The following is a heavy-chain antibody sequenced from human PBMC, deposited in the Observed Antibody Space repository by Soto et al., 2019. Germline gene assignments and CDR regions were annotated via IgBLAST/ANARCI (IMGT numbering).Heavy chain of an antibody. V-gene: IGHV4-34*01. CDR3: ARGRSIYSNNFYICFDP. D-gene: IGHD6-13*01. J-gene: IGHJ5*02. Sequence: LSLTCAVSGESFSGNYWSWIRQSPGKGLEWIGEINHRGSTNYNPSLESRVTISIDTSEKQFSLRLRSVTAADTAVYYCARGRSIYSNNFYICFDPWGQGTLVTVSS. CDR1: GESFSGNY. CDR2: INHRGST.